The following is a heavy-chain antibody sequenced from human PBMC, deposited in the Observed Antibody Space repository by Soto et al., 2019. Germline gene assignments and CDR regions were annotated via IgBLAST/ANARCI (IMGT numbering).Heavy chain of an antibody. V-gene: IGHV4-30-4*01. J-gene: IGHJ5*02. CDR3: ARSSPLNWFDP. CDR2: IYYSGST. Sequence: SETLSLTCTVSGGSSSSGDYYWSWIRQPPGKGLEWIGYIYYSGSTYYNPSLKSRVTISVDTSKNQFSLKLSSVTAADTAVYYCARSSPLNWFDPWGQGTLVTVSS. CDR1: GGSSSSGDYY.